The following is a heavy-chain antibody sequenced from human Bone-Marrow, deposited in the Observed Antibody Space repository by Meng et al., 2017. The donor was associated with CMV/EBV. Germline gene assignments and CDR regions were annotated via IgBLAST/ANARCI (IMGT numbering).Heavy chain of an antibody. D-gene: IGHD2-21*01. J-gene: IGHJ6*02. CDR1: GFTVRSNY. CDR2: IYSGGST. Sequence: GESLKISCAASGFTVRSNYMSWVRQAPGKGLEWVSVIYSGGSTYYADSVKGRFTISRDNAKNSLYLQMNSLRAEDTAVYYCARDAVDGMDVWGQGTTVTVSS. V-gene: IGHV3-66*01. CDR3: ARDAVDGMDV.